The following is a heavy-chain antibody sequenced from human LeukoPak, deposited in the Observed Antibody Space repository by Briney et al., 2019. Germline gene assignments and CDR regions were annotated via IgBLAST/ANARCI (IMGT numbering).Heavy chain of an antibody. D-gene: IGHD3-10*01. CDR2: INPNSGGT. CDR3: AREPGELLLRYYYYMDV. CDR1: GYTFSSYY. J-gene: IGHJ6*03. V-gene: IGHV1-2*02. Sequence: ASVKVSCKASGYTFSSYYMHWVRQAPGQGLEWMGWINPNSGGTNYAQKFQGRVTMTRDTSISTAYMELSRLRSDDTAVYYCAREPGELLLRYYYYMDVWGKGTTVTVSS.